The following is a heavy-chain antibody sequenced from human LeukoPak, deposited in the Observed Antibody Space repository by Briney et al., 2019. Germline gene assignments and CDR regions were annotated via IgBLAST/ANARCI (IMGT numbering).Heavy chain of an antibody. J-gene: IGHJ4*02. CDR1: GFTFDDYG. V-gene: IGHV3-21*01. CDR2: ISSSSSYI. CDR3: ARAGPGTSGYEFRRSDY. Sequence: GGSLRLSCAASGFTFDDYGMSWVRQVPGKGLEWVSSISSSSSYIYYADSVKGRFTISRDNAKNSLYLQMNSLRAEDTAVYYCARAGPGTSGYEFRRSDYWGQGTLVTVSS. D-gene: IGHD5-12*01.